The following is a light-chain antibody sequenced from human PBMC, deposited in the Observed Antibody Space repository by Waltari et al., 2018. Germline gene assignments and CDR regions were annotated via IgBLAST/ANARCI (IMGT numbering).Light chain of an antibody. CDR1: SSNIGSNY. V-gene: IGLV1-47*01. CDR2: KNN. Sequence: QSVLTQPPSASGTPGQKVTISCNGSSSNIGSNYVYWYQQFPGTAPKLLIFKNNQRPSSVPALFSDSKSGTSASLAINGLRSEDEADYYCAAWDDSLSGLVLGGGTKVTVL. CDR3: AAWDDSLSGLV. J-gene: IGLJ3*02.